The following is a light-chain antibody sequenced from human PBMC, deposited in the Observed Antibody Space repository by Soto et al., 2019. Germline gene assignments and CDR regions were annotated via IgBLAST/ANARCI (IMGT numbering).Light chain of an antibody. CDR1: ISNVGSYNL. CDR3: YSYEGGRV. V-gene: IGLV2-23*02. J-gene: IGLJ3*02. Sequence: QSALTQPASVSGSPGQSIIISCTGTISNVGSYNLVSWYQQHPGKAPKLIIYEVNKRPSGVSNRFSGSKSGNTASLTISGLQTEDEADYYCYSYEGGRVFGGGTQLTVL. CDR2: EVN.